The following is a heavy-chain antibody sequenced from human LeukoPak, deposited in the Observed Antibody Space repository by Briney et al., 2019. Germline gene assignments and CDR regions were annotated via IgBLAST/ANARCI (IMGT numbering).Heavy chain of an antibody. V-gene: IGHV3-21*01. CDR3: ARGVEMATKGYMDV. Sequence: WGTLTLTCAASGFTFSSYSLNWVRQAPGKGLEWVSSISSSSSYIYYPDLVKGRFTISRDNAKNSLYLQMNSLRAEDTAVYYCARGVEMATKGYMDVWGKGTTVTVSS. J-gene: IGHJ6*03. CDR1: GFTFSSYS. CDR2: ISSSSSYI. D-gene: IGHD5-24*01.